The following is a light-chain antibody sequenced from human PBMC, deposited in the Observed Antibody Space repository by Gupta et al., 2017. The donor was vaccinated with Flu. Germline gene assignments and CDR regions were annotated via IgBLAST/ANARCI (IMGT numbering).Light chain of an antibody. CDR2: EVT. CDR1: SSDVGDYDY. CDR3: SSYTSSRTLL. Sequence: QSALTQPASVSGSPGQSITISCTGTSSDVGDYDYVSWYQHHPAKTPKLIIYEVTHRPSGVSNRFSASKSGNTASLTXSXLQAEDXADYYCSSYTSSRTLLFGGGTTLTVL. V-gene: IGLV2-14*01. J-gene: IGLJ2*01.